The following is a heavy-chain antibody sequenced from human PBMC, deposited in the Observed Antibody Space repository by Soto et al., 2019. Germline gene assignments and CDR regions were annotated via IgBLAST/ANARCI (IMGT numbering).Heavy chain of an antibody. CDR1: GGSFSGYY. D-gene: IGHD1-26*01. V-gene: IGHV4-34*01. Sequence: PSETLSLTCAVYGGSFSGYYWSWIRQPPGKGLEWIGEINHSGSTNYNPSLKSRVTISVDTSKNQFSLKLSSVTAADTAVYYCARGSWGPLQEGWGQGTLVTVSS. J-gene: IGHJ4*02. CDR2: INHSGST. CDR3: ARGSWGPLQEG.